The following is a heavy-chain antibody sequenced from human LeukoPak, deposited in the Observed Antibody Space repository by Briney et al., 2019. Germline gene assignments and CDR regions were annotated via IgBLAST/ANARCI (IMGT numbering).Heavy chain of an antibody. J-gene: IGHJ5*02. CDR1: GFTFSSYW. D-gene: IGHD2-15*01. Sequence: GGSLGLSCAASGFTFSSYWMSWVRQAPGKGLEWVANIKQDGSEKYYVDSVKGRFTISRDNAKNSLFLQMNSLRAEDTAVYYCAREPYCSGGSCYVSWFDPWGQGTLVTVSS. CDR2: IKQDGSEK. V-gene: IGHV3-7*01. CDR3: AREPYCSGGSCYVSWFDP.